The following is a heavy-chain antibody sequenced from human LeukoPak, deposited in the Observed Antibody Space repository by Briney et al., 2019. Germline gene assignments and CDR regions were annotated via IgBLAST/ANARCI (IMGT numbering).Heavy chain of an antibody. CDR2: ISYDGSNT. Sequence: PGRSLRLSCAASGFTFGTYTMQWVRQAPGKGLQWVALISYDGSNTYYADSVKGRFTISRDNSKNTLYLQMNSLRPEDTAVYYCARSLYSYIWCFDCWGQGTLVTVSS. V-gene: IGHV3-30-3*01. CDR3: ARSLYSYIWCFDC. CDR1: GFTFGTYT. J-gene: IGHJ4*02. D-gene: IGHD5-18*01.